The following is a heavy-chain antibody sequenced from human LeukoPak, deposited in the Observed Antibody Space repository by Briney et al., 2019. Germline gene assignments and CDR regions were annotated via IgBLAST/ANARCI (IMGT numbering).Heavy chain of an antibody. CDR2: ISSSSSTI. D-gene: IGHD6-13*01. CDR1: GFTFSSYS. Sequence: GGSLRLSCAASGFTFSSYSMNWVRQAPGKGLEWVSYISSSSSTIYYADSVKGRFTISRDNAKNSLYLQMNSLRAEDTAVYYCSAGPFFDYWGQGNLVTVSS. J-gene: IGHJ4*02. CDR3: SAGPFFDY. V-gene: IGHV3-48*01.